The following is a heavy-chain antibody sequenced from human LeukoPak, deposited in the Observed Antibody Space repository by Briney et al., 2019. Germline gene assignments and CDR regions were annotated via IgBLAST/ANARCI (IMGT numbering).Heavy chain of an antibody. CDR2: IYYSGST. J-gene: IGHJ6*02. V-gene: IGHV4-59*01. CDR3: ARGPHYHDSSGYSPSYSYAMDV. Sequence: SETLSLTCTVSGGSISSYYWSWIRQPPGKGLEWIGYIYYSGSTNYNPSLRSRVTISVDTSKNQFSLDLRSVTAADTAVYYCARGPHYHDSSGYSPSYSYAMDVWCQGTTVTVSS. D-gene: IGHD3-22*01. CDR1: GGSISSYY.